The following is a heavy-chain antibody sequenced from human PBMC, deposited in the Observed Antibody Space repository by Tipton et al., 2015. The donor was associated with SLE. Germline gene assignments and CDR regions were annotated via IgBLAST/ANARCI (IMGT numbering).Heavy chain of an antibody. CDR1: GFTVSSNY. CDR3: AKAGSWGGDYYYYMDV. J-gene: IGHJ6*03. Sequence: QLVQSGGGLVQPGGSLRLSCAASGFTVSSNYMSWVRQAPGKGLEWVSYISWNSGSIGYADSVKGRFTISRDNAKNSLYLQMNSLRAEDTALYYCAKAGSWGGDYYYYMDVWGKGTTVTVSS. CDR2: ISWNSGSI. V-gene: IGHV3-9*01. D-gene: IGHD3-10*01.